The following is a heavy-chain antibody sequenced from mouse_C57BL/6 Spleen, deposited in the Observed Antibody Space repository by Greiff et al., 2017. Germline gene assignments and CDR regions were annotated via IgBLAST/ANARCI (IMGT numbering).Heavy chain of an antibody. CDR2: IYPRDGST. J-gene: IGHJ4*01. CDR3: AREDYGNFYAMDY. Sequence: VKLMESGPELVKPGASVKLSCKASGYTFTSYDINWVKQRPGQGLEWIGWIYPRDGSTKYNEKFKGKATLTVDTSSSTAYMELHSLTSEDSAVYFCAREDYGNFYAMDYWGQGTSVTVSS. V-gene: IGHV1-85*01. D-gene: IGHD2-1*01. CDR1: GYTFTSYD.